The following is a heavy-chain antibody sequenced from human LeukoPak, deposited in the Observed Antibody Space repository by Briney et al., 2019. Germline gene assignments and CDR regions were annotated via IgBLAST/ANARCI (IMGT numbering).Heavy chain of an antibody. D-gene: IGHD3-22*01. Sequence: SETLSLTCTVSGGSISSYYWSWIRQPPGKGLEWIGEINHSGSTNYNPSLKSRVTISVDTSKNQFSLKLSSVTAADTAVYYCARGPRYYDSSGYGPRFDYWGQGTLVTVSS. V-gene: IGHV4-34*01. CDR3: ARGPRYYDSSGYGPRFDY. CDR2: INHSGST. CDR1: GGSISSYY. J-gene: IGHJ4*02.